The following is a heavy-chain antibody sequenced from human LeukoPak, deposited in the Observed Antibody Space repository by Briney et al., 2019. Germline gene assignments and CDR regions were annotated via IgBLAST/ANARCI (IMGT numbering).Heavy chain of an antibody. CDR1: GFTFSSYS. D-gene: IGHD3-3*01. J-gene: IGHJ3*02. V-gene: IGHV3-21*01. CDR2: ISSSRSYI. CDR3: ARDGNYDSSDAFDI. Sequence: GGSLRLSCAASGFTFSSYSMNWVRQAPGKGLEWVSSISSSRSYIYYADSVKGRFTISRDNAKNSLYLQMNSLRAEDTAVYYCARDGNYDSSDAFDIWGQGTMVTVSS.